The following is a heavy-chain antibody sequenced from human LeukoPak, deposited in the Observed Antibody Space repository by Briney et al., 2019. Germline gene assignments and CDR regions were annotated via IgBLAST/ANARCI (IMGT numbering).Heavy chain of an antibody. J-gene: IGHJ5*02. D-gene: IGHD6-13*01. V-gene: IGHV4-39*07. Sequence: SETLSLTCTVSGGSISSSSYYWGWIRQPPGKGLEWIGSIYYSGSTYYNPSLKSRVTISVDTSKNQFSLKLHSVTAADTAIYYCARDGEVLSSSWFWFDPWGQGTLVTVSS. CDR2: IYYSGST. CDR1: GGSISSSSYY. CDR3: ARDGEVLSSSWFWFDP.